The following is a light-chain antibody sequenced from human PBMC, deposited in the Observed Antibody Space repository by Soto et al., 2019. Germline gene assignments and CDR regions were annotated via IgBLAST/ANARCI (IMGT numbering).Light chain of an antibody. CDR1: TGHSSYA. J-gene: IGLJ2*01. V-gene: IGLV4-69*01. CDR2: LNSDGSH. CDR3: QTWDTGSVI. Sequence: QPVLTQSPSASASLGASVKFTCTLSTGHSSYAIAWHQQQPEKGPRYLMKLNSDGSHNKGDGIPDRCSGSSSGAERYLTISRLQSEDEADYSCQTWDTGSVIFGGGTKVTVL.